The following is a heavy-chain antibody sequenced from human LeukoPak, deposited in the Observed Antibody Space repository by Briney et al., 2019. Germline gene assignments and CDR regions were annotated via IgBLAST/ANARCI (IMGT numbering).Heavy chain of an antibody. D-gene: IGHD4-17*01. CDR1: GFTFSTYA. V-gene: IGHV3-30*04. Sequence: PGRSLGLSCAASGFTFSTYAMHWVRQAPGKGLEWVAVISYAGSNKYYADSVKGRFTISRDNSKNTLYLQMNGLKPEDTALYYCARNLEFVTTNDAMDVWGQGTTVTVSS. CDR2: ISYAGSNK. CDR3: ARNLEFVTTNDAMDV. J-gene: IGHJ6*02.